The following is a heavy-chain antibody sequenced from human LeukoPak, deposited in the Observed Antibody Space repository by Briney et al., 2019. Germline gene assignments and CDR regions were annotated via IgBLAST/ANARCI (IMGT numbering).Heavy chain of an antibody. CDR2: ISWNSGSI. V-gene: IGHV3-9*01. CDR3: ASSSYDSSGYYDY. CDR1: GFTFDDYA. D-gene: IGHD3-22*01. J-gene: IGHJ4*02. Sequence: GGSLRLSCAASGFTFDDYAMHWVRQAPGKGLEWVSGISWNSGSIEYADSVKGRFTISRDNSKNTLYLQMNSLRAEDTAVYYCASSSYDSSGYYDYWGQGTLVTVSS.